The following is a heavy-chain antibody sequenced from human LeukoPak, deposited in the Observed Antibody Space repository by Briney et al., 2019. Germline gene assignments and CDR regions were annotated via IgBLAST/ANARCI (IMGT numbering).Heavy chain of an antibody. J-gene: IGHJ5*02. CDR3: ARGLEWLTRRHTWFDP. Sequence: ASVKVSCKSSGYTFTIYGINWVRQAPGQGLEWMGWMSAYNGDTNYAQKLQGRVTMTTDTSTSTAYMELRSLRSDDTAVYYCARGLEWLTRRHTWFDPWGQGTLVTVSS. V-gene: IGHV1-18*01. CDR1: GYTFTIYG. CDR2: MSAYNGDT. D-gene: IGHD3-3*01.